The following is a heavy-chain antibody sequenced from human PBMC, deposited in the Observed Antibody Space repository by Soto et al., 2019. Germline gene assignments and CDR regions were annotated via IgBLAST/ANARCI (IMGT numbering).Heavy chain of an antibody. CDR2: ISYDGSNK. Sequence: PGGSLRLSCAASGFTFSSYAMHWVRQAPGKGLEWVAVISYDGSNKYYADSVKGRFTISRDNSKSTLYLQMNSLRAEDTAVYYCGSDVGTSADTAMLPGYWGQGTLVTVSS. V-gene: IGHV3-30-3*01. CDR3: GSDVGTSADTAMLPGY. D-gene: IGHD5-18*01. J-gene: IGHJ4*02. CDR1: GFTFSSYA.